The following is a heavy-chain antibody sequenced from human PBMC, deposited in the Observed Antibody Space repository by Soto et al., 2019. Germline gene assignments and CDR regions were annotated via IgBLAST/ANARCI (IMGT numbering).Heavy chain of an antibody. D-gene: IGHD3-10*01. CDR1: GFTFGRYS. CDR2: ISGNGGST. J-gene: IGHJ6*02. V-gene: IGHV3-23*01. Sequence: GGSLRLSCAASGFTFGRYSMNWVRQAPGKGLEWVSTISGNGGSTYYADSVRGRFTISRDNFNDTLYLVMNSLTTEDTATYFCAKIRVPYYPMDVWGHGTTVTVSS. CDR3: AKIRVPYYPMDV.